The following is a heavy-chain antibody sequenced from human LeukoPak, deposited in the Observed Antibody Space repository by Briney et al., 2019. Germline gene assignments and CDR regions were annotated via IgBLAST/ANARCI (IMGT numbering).Heavy chain of an antibody. CDR2: INHSGDT. CDR1: GGSISSYY. Sequence: SETLSLTCSVSGGSISSYYWSWIRQPPGKGLEWIGEINHSGDTNYNPSLKSRVTISVDTSKKEFFLNLRSVTAADTAVYYCAIYYYDSSGYFHAYWGQGNLITVSS. J-gene: IGHJ4*02. D-gene: IGHD3-22*01. CDR3: AIYYYDSSGYFHAY. V-gene: IGHV4-34*01.